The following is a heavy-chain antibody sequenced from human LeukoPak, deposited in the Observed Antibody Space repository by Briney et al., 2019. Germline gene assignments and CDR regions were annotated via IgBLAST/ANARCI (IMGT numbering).Heavy chain of an antibody. V-gene: IGHV1-18*01. CDR3: ARSDSSGRYGGYYYYYMDV. J-gene: IGHJ6*03. D-gene: IGHD6-19*01. CDR2: ISAYNGNT. CDR1: GYTFTSYG. Sequence: ASVKVSCKASGYTFTSYGFTWVRHAPGQGLEWMRRISAYNGNTNYAHKLQGRLTMTTDTSTSTAYMELRSLRSDDTAVYYCARSDSSGRYGGYYYYYMDVWGKGTTVTVSS.